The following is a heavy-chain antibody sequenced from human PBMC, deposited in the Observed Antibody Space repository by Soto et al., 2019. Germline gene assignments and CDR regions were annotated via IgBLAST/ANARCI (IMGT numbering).Heavy chain of an antibody. J-gene: IGHJ4*02. D-gene: IGHD6-19*01. V-gene: IGHV4-34*01. CDR3: AREDRSGWTPHFFDS. CDR1: GGSFRGFY. CDR2: INHVGIT. Sequence: SETLSLTCAVSGGSFRGFYWTWIRQSPGKGLEWLGDINHVGITNYNPSLKSRVSIPVDTSKSQFSLKLSSVTAADTAVYYCAREDRSGWTPHFFDSWGQGTLVTVSS.